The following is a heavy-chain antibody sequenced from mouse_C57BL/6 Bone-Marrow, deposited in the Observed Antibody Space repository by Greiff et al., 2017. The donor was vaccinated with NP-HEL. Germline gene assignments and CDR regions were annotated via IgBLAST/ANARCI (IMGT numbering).Heavy chain of an antibody. CDR1: EYAFPSHD. V-gene: IGHV5-2*01. Sequence: EVQLQESGGGLVQPGESLKLSCESNEYAFPSHDMSWVRKTPEKRLELVAAINSDGGGTYSPDTMERRFIISRDNTKKTLYLQMSSLRSDNTALYYGASRGYYAMDYGGQGTAVTVSA. D-gene: IGHD3-3*01. J-gene: IGHJ4*01. CDR2: INSDGGGT. CDR3: ASRGYYAMDY.